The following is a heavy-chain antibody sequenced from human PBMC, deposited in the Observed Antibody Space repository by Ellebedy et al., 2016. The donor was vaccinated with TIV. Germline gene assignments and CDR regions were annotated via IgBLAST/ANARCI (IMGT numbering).Heavy chain of an antibody. V-gene: IGHV1-46*01. CDR1: GYTFTSHY. CDR3: ARAVDTYYYDSSGYYSAY. J-gene: IGHJ4*02. D-gene: IGHD3-22*01. Sequence: ASVKVSCKASGYTFTSHYMHWVRQAPGQGLEWMGIINPSGGSTSYAQKFQGRVTMTRDTSTGTVYMELSSLRSEDTAVYYCARAVDTYYYDSSGYYSAYWGQGTLVTVSS. CDR2: INPSGGST.